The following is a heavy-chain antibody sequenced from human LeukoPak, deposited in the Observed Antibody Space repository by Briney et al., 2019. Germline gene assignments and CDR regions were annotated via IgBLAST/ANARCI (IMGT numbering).Heavy chain of an antibody. Sequence: ASVKVSCKASGYTFTSYYMHWVRQPQGQGLEWMGWINTNTGNPTYAHDYTGRFVFSFDTSVSTTYLQISRLKAEDTAVYYCASGPSYSGSNEYFDAWGQGTLVTVSS. CDR1: GYTFTSYY. D-gene: IGHD1-26*01. CDR2: INTNTGNP. CDR3: ASGPSYSGSNEYFDA. V-gene: IGHV7-4-1*02. J-gene: IGHJ4*02.